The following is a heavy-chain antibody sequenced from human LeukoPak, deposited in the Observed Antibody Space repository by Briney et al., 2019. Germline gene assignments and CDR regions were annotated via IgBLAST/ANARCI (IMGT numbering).Heavy chain of an antibody. CDR3: AITYYYDSSGFSDAFDI. V-gene: IGHV1-2*02. D-gene: IGHD3-22*01. Sequence: ASVKVSCMASGYTFTVYDMHWVRQAPGQGLEWLGWVNPNSGGTNYAQKFQGRVTMTRDTSISTAYMELTRLRSDDTAVYYCAITYYYDSSGFSDAFDIWGQGTMVTVSS. CDR2: VNPNSGGT. J-gene: IGHJ3*02. CDR1: GYTFTVYD.